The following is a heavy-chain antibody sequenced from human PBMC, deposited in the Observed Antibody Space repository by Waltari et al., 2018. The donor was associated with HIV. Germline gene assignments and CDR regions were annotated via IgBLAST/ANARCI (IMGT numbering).Heavy chain of an antibody. J-gene: IGHJ4*02. D-gene: IGHD3-22*01. Sequence: EVQLVESGGDLVKPGGCLRLSCAASGFTFSNAWMSWVRQAPGKGPEWGGRIKSKADGGTTDYAAPVKGRFTISRDDSKNTLYRQMNSLRFEDTAVYYCTTDEFYYGNSGYFDYWGQGTLVTVSS. V-gene: IGHV3-15*05. CDR1: GFTFSNAW. CDR2: IKSKADGGTT. CDR3: TTDEFYYGNSGYFDY.